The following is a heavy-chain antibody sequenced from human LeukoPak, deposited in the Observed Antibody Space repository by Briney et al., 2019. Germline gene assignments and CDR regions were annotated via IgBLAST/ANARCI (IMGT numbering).Heavy chain of an antibody. Sequence: GGSLSLSCAASGFTFSSYWMHWVRKAPGKGLVWVSRINGDGSTTSYADSVKGRFTISRDNAKNTLYLQMNTLRAEDTAVYYCARRNYWGQGTLVTVSS. CDR3: ARRNY. V-gene: IGHV3-74*01. CDR2: INGDGSTT. CDR1: GFTFSSYW. J-gene: IGHJ4*02.